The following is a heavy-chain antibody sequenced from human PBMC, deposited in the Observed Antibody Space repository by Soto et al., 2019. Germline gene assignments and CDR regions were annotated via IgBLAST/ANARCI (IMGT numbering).Heavy chain of an antibody. CDR2: ISSSSSYI. V-gene: IGHV3-21*01. CDR1: GFTFSSYS. J-gene: IGHJ5*02. CDR3: ARDPHTPQVVPAAQLDP. Sequence: GGSLRLSCAASGFTFSSYSMNWVRQAPGKGLEWVSSISSSSSYIYYADSVKGRFTISRDNAKNSLYLQMNSLRAEDTAVYYCARDPHTPQVVPAAQLDPWGQGTLVTVSS. D-gene: IGHD2-2*01.